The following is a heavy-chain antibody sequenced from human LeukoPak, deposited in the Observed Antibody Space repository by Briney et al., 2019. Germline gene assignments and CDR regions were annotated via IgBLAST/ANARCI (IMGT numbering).Heavy chain of an antibody. CDR1: GYTFTNYW. D-gene: IGHD3-3*01. J-gene: IGHJ4*02. V-gene: IGHV5-51*01. Sequence: GESLKISCKGFGYTFTNYWIAWVRQMPGKGLEWMGIIYPGDSDTRYSPSFQGQVTISADKSISTAYLQWSSLKASDTAMYYCARSYDFWSGSDYWGQGTLVTVSS. CDR3: ARSYDFWSGSDY. CDR2: IYPGDSDT.